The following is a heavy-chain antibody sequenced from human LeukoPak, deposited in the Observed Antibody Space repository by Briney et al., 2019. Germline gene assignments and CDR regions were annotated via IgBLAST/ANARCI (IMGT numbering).Heavy chain of an antibody. CDR1: GGSISSYY. Sequence: KPSETLSLTCTVSGGSISSYYWSWIRQPPGKGLEWIGYIYYSGSTNYNPSLKSRVTISVDTSKNQFSLKLSSVTAADTAVCYCARGGAYCGGDCYSHDYWGQGTLVTVSS. CDR2: IYYSGST. D-gene: IGHD2-21*02. CDR3: ARGGAYCGGDCYSHDY. V-gene: IGHV4-59*01. J-gene: IGHJ4*02.